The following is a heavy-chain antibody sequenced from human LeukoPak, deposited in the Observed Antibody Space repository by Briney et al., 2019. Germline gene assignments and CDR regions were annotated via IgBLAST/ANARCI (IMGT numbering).Heavy chain of an antibody. CDR3: ARDGTPEPYYYNWFDP. Sequence: NTSQTLSLTCTVSGGSISSGSYYWTWLRQPAGKGLEWIGRIYTSGSTNYNPSLKSRVTISVDTSKNQFSLKLSSVTAADTAVYYCARDGTPEPYYYNWFDPWGQGTLVTVSS. J-gene: IGHJ5*02. V-gene: IGHV4-61*02. CDR2: IYTSGST. D-gene: IGHD3-10*01. CDR1: GGSISSGSYY.